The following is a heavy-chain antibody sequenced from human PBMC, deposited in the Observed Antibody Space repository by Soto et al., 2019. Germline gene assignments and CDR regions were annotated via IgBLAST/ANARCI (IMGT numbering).Heavy chain of an antibody. J-gene: IGHJ3*02. Sequence: EVQLLESGGGLVQPGGSLRLSCAASGFTFSSYAMSWVRQAPGKGLEWVSAISGSGGSTYYADSVKGRFTISRDNSKNTLYLQMNSLRAEDTAVYYCARSLTYYDFWSGYYTPDYDYAFDIWGQGTMVTVSS. CDR1: GFTFSSYA. D-gene: IGHD3-3*01. CDR3: ARSLTYYDFWSGYYTPDYDYAFDI. V-gene: IGHV3-23*01. CDR2: ISGSGGST.